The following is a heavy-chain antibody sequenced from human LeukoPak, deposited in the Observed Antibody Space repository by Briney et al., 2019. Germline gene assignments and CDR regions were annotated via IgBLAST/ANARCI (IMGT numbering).Heavy chain of an antibody. V-gene: IGHV3-23*01. CDR3: AKEIWPTVTTPGWTYFDY. Sequence: GGSLRLSCAASGFTFGDYAMSWVRQAPGKGLEWVSGISPSGGITYCTDSVKGRFTISRDNSKNTLYLQMNSLRAEDTAVYYCAKEIWPTVTTPGWTYFDYWGQGTLVTVSS. J-gene: IGHJ4*02. CDR1: GFTFGDYA. D-gene: IGHD4-17*01. CDR2: ISPSGGIT.